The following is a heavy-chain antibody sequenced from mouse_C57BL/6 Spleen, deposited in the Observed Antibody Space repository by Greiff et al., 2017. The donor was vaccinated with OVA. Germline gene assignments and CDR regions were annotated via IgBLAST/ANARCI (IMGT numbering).Heavy chain of an antibody. CDR2: IDPEDGAT. CDR1: GFNFTDYY. V-gene: IGHV14-2*01. J-gene: IGHJ3*01. CDR3: AREGGSGYVAY. D-gene: IGHD3-2*02. Sequence: VQLQQSGAELVKPGASVKLSCTASGFNFTDYYMHWVKQRTEQGLEWIGRIDPEDGATKYAPKFQGKAPITADTSSNTAYLQLSSLTSEDTAVDYCAREGGSGYVAYWGQGTLVTVSA.